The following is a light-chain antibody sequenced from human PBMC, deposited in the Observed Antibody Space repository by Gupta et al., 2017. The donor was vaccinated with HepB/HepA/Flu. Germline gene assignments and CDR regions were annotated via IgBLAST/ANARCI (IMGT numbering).Light chain of an antibody. Sequence: IQMTQSPFSLSPFVGDRLTITCTASPGISSCLHWYQQKAGRAPILLIYAASSLDSGLPSRFSGSGSATDFTLTISRLPPEDFATYCCQQSYKTPLTFGEGTKVE. J-gene: IGKJ4*01. CDR1: PGISSC. CDR3: QQSYKTPLT. CDR2: AAS. V-gene: IGKV1-39*01.